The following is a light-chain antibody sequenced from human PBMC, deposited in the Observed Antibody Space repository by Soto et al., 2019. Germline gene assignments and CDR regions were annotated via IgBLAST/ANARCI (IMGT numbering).Light chain of an antibody. CDR3: QQYGSSPWT. CDR1: QSVSSSY. J-gene: IGKJ1*01. V-gene: IGKV3-20*01. Sequence: EIVLTQSPGTLSLSPGERATLSCRASQSVSSSYLAWYQQKPGQAPRLLIYGASTRATGIPDRFSGSGAGRDFTLTISRLEPEDFAVHYCQQYGSSPWTFGQGTKMEIK. CDR2: GAS.